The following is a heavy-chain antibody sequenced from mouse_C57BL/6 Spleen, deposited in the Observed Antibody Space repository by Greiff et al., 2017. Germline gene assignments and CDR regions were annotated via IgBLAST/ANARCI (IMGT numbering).Heavy chain of an antibody. V-gene: IGHV5-9-1*02. CDR1: GFTFSSYA. D-gene: IGHD1-1*01. Sequence: DVHLVESGEGLVKPGGSLKLSCAASGFTFSSYAMSWVRQTPEKRLEWVAYISSGGDYIYYADTVKGRFTISRDNARNTLYLQMSSLKSEDTAMYYCTRDSYYYGSSYDYAMDYWGQGTSVTVSS. J-gene: IGHJ4*01. CDR2: ISSGGDYI. CDR3: TRDSYYYGSSYDYAMDY.